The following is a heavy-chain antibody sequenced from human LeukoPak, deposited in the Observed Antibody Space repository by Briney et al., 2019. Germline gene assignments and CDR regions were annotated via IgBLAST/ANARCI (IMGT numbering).Heavy chain of an antibody. D-gene: IGHD4-17*01. CDR1: GGSISSSSYY. CDR3: ARAGLDYGDYPYYFDY. CDR2: IYYSGST. Sequence: SETLSLTCTVSGGSISSSSYYWGWIRQPPGKGLEWIGSIYYSGSTYYNPSLKSRVTISVDTSKNQFSLKLSSVTAADTAVYYCARAGLDYGDYPYYFDYWGQGTLVTVSS. V-gene: IGHV4-39*07. J-gene: IGHJ4*02.